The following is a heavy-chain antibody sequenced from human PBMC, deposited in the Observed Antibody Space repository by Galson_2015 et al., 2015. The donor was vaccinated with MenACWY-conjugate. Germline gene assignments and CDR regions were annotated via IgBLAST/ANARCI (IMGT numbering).Heavy chain of an antibody. CDR1: GFTFSDYH. D-gene: IGHD4-23*01. V-gene: IGHV3-21*01. CDR2: ITSSSSNV. J-gene: IGHJ4*02. Sequence: SLRLSCAASGFTFSDYHMNWVRQAPGKGLEWVSCITSSSSNVYYADSVKGRFTISRDNAKNSLYLQMNSLRAEDTAVYYCARDTVVTDFDYWGQGTLVPVSS. CDR3: ARDTVVTDFDY.